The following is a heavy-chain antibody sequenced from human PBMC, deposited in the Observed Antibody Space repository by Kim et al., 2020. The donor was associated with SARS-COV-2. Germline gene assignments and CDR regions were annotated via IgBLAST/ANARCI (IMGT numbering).Heavy chain of an antibody. Sequence: SETLSLTCAVSGDSVTSGDFYWTWLRQSPGKGLEWIGYIFYGVTTYYNPSLQSRVSISVDRSKNHLSLQLTSVTDADTAVYYCARERIGGSSLRSGCFDP. J-gene: IGHJ5*02. D-gene: IGHD6-6*01. CDR3: ARERIGGSSLRSGCFDP. V-gene: IGHV4-30-4*01. CDR1: GDSVTSGDFY. CDR2: IFYGVTT.